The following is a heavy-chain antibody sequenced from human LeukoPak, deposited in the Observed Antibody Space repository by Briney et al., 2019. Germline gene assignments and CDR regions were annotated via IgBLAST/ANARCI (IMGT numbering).Heavy chain of an antibody. D-gene: IGHD5-24*01. CDR1: GGSFSGYY. Sequence: SETLSLTCAVYGGSFSGYYWSWIRQPPGKGLEWTGYIYYSGSTNYNPSLKSRVTISVDTSKNQFSLKLSSVTAADTAVYYCARVGAQRDGYKPENWFDPWGQGTLVTVSS. J-gene: IGHJ5*02. V-gene: IGHV4-59*01. CDR3: ARVGAQRDGYKPENWFDP. CDR2: IYYSGST.